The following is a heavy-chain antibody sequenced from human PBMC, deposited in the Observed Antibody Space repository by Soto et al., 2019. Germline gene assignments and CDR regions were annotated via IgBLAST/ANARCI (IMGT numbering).Heavy chain of an antibody. CDR1: GGSISSGGYS. CDR3: VKDVVFWP. CDR2: ISHSGST. J-gene: IGHJ4*02. Sequence: SETLSLTCAVSGGSISSGGYSWSWIRQPPGKGLEWIGYISHSGSTYYNPSLKSRVTISRDNSKNTLSLQMSSLRGDDTAMYYCVKDVVFWPWGQGTLVTVSS. V-gene: IGHV4-30-2*02. D-gene: IGHD2-15*01.